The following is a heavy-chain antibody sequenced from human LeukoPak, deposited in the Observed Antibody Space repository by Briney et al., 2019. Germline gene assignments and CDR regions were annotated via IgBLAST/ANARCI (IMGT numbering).Heavy chain of an antibody. V-gene: IGHV3-23*01. CDR3: ARDSAAYCGGDCYSPDY. D-gene: IGHD2-21*02. Sequence: GGSLRLSCAASGFTFSSYWMHWVRQAPGKGLEWVSSISGSGVSTYYADSVKGRFTISRDNSKNTVYLQMNSLRVEDTAVYYCARDSAAYCGGDCYSPDYWGQGTLVTVSS. CDR2: ISGSGVST. J-gene: IGHJ4*02. CDR1: GFTFSSYW.